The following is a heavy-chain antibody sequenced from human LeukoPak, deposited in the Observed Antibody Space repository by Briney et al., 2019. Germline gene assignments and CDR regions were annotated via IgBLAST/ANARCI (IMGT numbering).Heavy chain of an antibody. D-gene: IGHD6-13*01. J-gene: IGHJ6*03. Sequence: GGSLRLSCAASGFTFSSYEMNWVRQAPGKGLEWVSVIYSGGSTYYADSVKGRFTISRDNSKNTLYLQMNSLRAEDTAVYYCASRDSSSAIYYYYYYMDVWGKGTTVTISS. CDR1: GFTFSSYE. CDR3: ASRDSSSAIYYYYYYMDV. V-gene: IGHV3-53*01. CDR2: IYSGGST.